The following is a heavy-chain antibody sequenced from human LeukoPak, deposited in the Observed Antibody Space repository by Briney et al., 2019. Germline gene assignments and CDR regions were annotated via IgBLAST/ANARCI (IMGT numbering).Heavy chain of an antibody. Sequence: PGGSLRLSCAASGFTFSSYSMSWVRQAPGKGLEWVSYISSSSTTIFYADSVKGRFTISRDNPKNSLYLQMNSVRAEHTAVYHCARDGRRRGYYYVFFDYWGQGTLLTVS. CDR3: ARDGRRRGYYYVFFDY. V-gene: IGHV3-48*01. J-gene: IGHJ4*02. D-gene: IGHD3-22*01. CDR2: ISSSSTTI. CDR1: GFTFSSYS.